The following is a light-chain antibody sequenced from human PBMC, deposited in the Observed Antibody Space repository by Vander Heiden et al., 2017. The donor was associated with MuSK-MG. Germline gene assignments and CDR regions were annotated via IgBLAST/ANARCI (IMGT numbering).Light chain of an antibody. J-gene: IGKJ1*01. CDR2: AAS. CDR3: QQSDSTLTWT. Sequence: DIQMTQSPSSLSASVGDRVTITCRASQSISSYLNWYQQKPGKAPKLLIYAASSLQSGVPSRLSRSRYRTDFTLTISSLQLEDFAAYYCQQSDSTLTWTFGQGTKVEIK. V-gene: IGKV1-39*01. CDR1: QSISSY.